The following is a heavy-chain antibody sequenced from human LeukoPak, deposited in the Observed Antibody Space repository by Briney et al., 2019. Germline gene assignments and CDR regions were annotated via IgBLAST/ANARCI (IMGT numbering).Heavy chain of an antibody. V-gene: IGHV3-30*04. Sequence: GGSLRLSCAASGFTFSSYAMHWVRQAPGKGLEWVAVISYEGSNKYYADSVKGRFTISRDNSKNTLYLQMNSLRAEDTAVYYCARDKVDTAMGSFDYWGQGTLVTVSS. CDR3: ARDKVDTAMGSFDY. J-gene: IGHJ4*02. D-gene: IGHD5-18*01. CDR1: GFTFSSYA. CDR2: ISYEGSNK.